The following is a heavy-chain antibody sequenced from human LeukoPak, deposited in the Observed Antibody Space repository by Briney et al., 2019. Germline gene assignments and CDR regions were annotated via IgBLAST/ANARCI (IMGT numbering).Heavy chain of an antibody. CDR1: GGTFSSYA. V-gene: IGHV1-69*13. J-gene: IGHJ5*02. CDR3: ARAPNYYDSSGYYYVWFDP. D-gene: IGHD3-22*01. CDR2: IIPIFGTA. Sequence: ASVKVSCKASGGTFSSYAISWVRQAPGQGLEWMGGIIPIFGTANYAQKFQGRVTITADESTSTAYMELSSLRSEDTAVYYCARAPNYYDSSGYYYVWFDPWGQGTLVTVSS.